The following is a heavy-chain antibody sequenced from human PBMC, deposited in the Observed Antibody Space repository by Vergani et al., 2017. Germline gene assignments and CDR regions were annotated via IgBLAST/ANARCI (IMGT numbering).Heavy chain of an antibody. J-gene: IGHJ6*02. D-gene: IGHD2-15*01. CDR2: IIPILGIA. CDR1: GGTFSSYT. Sequence: QVQLVQSGAEVKKPGSSVKVSCKASGGTFSSYTISWVRQAPGQGLEWMGRIIPILGIANYAQKVQGRVTITADKSTSTAYMELSSLRSEDTAVYYCASLECSGGSCYSGLYYYGMDVWGQGTTVTVSS. V-gene: IGHV1-69*02. CDR3: ASLECSGGSCYSGLYYYGMDV.